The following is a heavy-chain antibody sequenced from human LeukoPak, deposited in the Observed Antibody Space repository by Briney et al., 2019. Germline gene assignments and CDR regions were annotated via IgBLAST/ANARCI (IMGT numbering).Heavy chain of an antibody. D-gene: IGHD5-12*01. Sequence: SETLSLTCAVSGGSISSGGYYWSWIRQHPGKGLEWIGYIYYSGSTYYNPSLKSRLTISVDTSKNQFPLKLSSVAAADTAVYYCARGYSGYDSGYYYYIDVWGKGTTVTVSS. CDR3: ARGYSGYDSGYYYYIDV. V-gene: IGHV4-31*11. CDR1: GGSISSGGYY. CDR2: IYYSGST. J-gene: IGHJ6*03.